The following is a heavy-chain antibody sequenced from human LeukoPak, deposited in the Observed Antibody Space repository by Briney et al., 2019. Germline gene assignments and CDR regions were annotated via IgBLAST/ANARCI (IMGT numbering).Heavy chain of an antibody. CDR2: ISSSGSTI. J-gene: IGHJ6*04. V-gene: IGHV3-48*03. CDR1: GFTFSSYE. CDR3: AELGITMIGGV. D-gene: IGHD3-10*02. Sequence: PGGSLRLSCAASGFTFSSYEMNWVREAPGRGLEWVSYISSSGSTIYYADSVKGRFTISRDNAKNSLYLQMNSLRAEDTAVYYCAELGITMIGGVWGKGTTVTVSS.